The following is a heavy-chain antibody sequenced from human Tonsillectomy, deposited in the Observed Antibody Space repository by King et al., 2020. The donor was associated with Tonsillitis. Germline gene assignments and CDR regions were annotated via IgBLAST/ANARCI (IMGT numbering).Heavy chain of an antibody. J-gene: IGHJ4*02. CDR2: ISYDGSNK. Sequence: VQLVESGGGVVQPGRSLRLSCAASGFTFSFYAMHWVRQAPGKGLEWVALISYDGSNKYYADSVRGRFTFSRDNSKNTLFLHMNSLRAEDTAVYYCSRALNYCDSSGYTTPRYRGQGTLVTVSS. D-gene: IGHD3-22*01. CDR3: SRALNYCDSSGYTTPRY. CDR1: GFTFSFYA. V-gene: IGHV3-30-3*01.